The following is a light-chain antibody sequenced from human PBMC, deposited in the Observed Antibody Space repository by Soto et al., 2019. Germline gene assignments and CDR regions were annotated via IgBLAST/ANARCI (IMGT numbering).Light chain of an antibody. V-gene: IGKV1-5*01. CDR2: DVS. CDR3: QQYNGYSRT. CDR1: QSIGDS. J-gene: IGKJ1*01. Sequence: DIQMTQSPSTLSASVGDRVTITCRASQSIGDSLAWYQQKPGKAPYLLNSDVSSLERGVPSRFSGSGSGTEFTLTISSMQPDDFATFYCQQYNGYSRTFGQGTKVEI.